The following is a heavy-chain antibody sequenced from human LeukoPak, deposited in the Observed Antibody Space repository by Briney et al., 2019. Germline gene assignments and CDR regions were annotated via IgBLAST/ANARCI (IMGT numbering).Heavy chain of an antibody. Sequence: PGGSLRLSCAASGFTFSSYSMNWVRQAPGKGLEWVSYISSSSSTIYYADSVKGRFTISRDNAKNSLYLQMNSLRAEDTAVYYCARDQPTFMIVVVIGAFDIWGQGTMVTVSS. CDR2: ISSSSSTI. V-gene: IGHV3-48*04. CDR3: ARDQPTFMIVVVIGAFDI. D-gene: IGHD3-22*01. CDR1: GFTFSSYS. J-gene: IGHJ3*02.